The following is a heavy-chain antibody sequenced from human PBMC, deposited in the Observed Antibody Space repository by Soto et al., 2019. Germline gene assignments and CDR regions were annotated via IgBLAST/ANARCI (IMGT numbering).Heavy chain of an antibody. J-gene: IGHJ4*02. D-gene: IGHD1-7*01. Sequence: SVNVSCKDSAGTFSSYAISWVRQALGQGLEWMGGIIPIFGTANYAQKFQGRVMITADESTSTAYMELSSLRSEDTAVYYCARGGTTTLEYYFDYWGQGTLVTVSS. CDR2: IIPIFGTA. V-gene: IGHV1-69*13. CDR3: ARGGTTTLEYYFDY. CDR1: AGTFSSYA.